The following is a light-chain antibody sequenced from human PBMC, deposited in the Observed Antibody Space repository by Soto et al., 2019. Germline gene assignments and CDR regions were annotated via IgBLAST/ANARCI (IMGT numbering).Light chain of an antibody. CDR3: LQYNHYPLT. CDR2: KAS. J-gene: IGKJ4*01. Sequence: DIQMTQSPSTLSAFVGDRVTLTCRASQTINGWLAWYQQRPGKAPKLLIHKASTLEGGVPSRFSGSASGTEFTLTITCLQPDDFATYYCLQYNHYPLTFGGGTKVERK. CDR1: QTINGW. V-gene: IGKV1-5*03.